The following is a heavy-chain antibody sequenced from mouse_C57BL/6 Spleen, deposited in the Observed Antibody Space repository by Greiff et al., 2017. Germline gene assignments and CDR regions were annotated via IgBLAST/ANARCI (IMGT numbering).Heavy chain of an antibody. Sequence: QVQLQQSGAELVRPGTSVKLSCKASGYTFTSYWMHWVKQRPGQGLEWIGVIDPSDSYTNYNQKFKGKATLTVDTSSSTAYMQLSSLTSEDSAVYYCARDGDEGFAYWGQGTLVTVSA. J-gene: IGHJ3*01. CDR3: ARDGDEGFAY. CDR1: GYTFTSYW. CDR2: IDPSDSYT. D-gene: IGHD3-3*01. V-gene: IGHV1-59*01.